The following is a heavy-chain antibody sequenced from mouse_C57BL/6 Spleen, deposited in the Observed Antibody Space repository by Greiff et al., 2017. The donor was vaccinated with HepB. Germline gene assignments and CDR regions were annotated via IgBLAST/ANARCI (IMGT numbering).Heavy chain of an antibody. V-gene: IGHV1-82*01. CDR2: IYPGDGDT. Sequence: QVQLQQSGPELVKPGASVKISCKASGYAFSSYWMNWVKQRPGKGLEWIGRIYPGDGDTNYNGKFKGKATLTADKSSSTAYMQLSSLTSEDSEVYFCARSDYYGSRWFAYWGQGTLVTVSA. CDR1: GYAFSSYW. CDR3: ARSDYYGSRWFAY. D-gene: IGHD1-1*01. J-gene: IGHJ3*01.